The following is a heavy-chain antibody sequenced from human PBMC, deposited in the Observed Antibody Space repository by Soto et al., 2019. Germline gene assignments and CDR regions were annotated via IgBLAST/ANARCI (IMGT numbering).Heavy chain of an antibody. Sequence: SQTLSLTCAISGDSVSSNSVTWNWIRQSPARGLQWLGRTYYRSKWYNDYAVSVESRITINRDTSKNQISLQLNSVTPDDTAVYYCARAQDNGDIYYYFGMGVWGQGTTVTVSS. D-gene: IGHD4-17*01. CDR2: TYYRSKWYN. V-gene: IGHV6-1*01. CDR3: ARAQDNGDIYYYFGMGV. CDR1: GDSVSSNSVT. J-gene: IGHJ6*02.